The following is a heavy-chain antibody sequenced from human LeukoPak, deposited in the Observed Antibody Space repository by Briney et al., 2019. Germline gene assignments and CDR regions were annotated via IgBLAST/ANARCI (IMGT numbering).Heavy chain of an antibody. CDR3: ATDQGTTAMVDY. V-gene: IGHV1-24*01. CDR2: FDPEDGET. J-gene: IGHJ4*02. CDR1: GYTLTELS. D-gene: IGHD5-18*01. Sequence: ASVKVSCKVSGYTLTELSMHWVRQAPGKGLGWMGGFDPEDGETIYAQKFQGRVTMTEDTSTDTAYMELSSLRSEDTAVYYCATDQGTTAMVDYWGQGTLVTVSS.